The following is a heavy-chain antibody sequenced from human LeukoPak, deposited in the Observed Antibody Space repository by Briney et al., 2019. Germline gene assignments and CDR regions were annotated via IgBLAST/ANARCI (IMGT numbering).Heavy chain of an antibody. CDR3: TILCSCSSCRLPDV. V-gene: IGHV3-23*01. CDR2: ISCSGGNT. Sequence: PGGSLRLSCASSGFTFSSFAMSWVRQRPGRGLEWVSAISCSGGNTHYEASVKGRFTISRDDSKKTQYVQMNSLRVEDTAIYYCTILCSCSSCRLPDVWGQGTTVTVSS. CDR1: GFTFSSFA. J-gene: IGHJ6*02. D-gene: IGHD2-15*01.